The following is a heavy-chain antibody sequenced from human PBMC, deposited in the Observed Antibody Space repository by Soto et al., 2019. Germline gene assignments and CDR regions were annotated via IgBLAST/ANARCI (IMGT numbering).Heavy chain of an antibody. CDR3: ASSAVAGGGPGMDV. D-gene: IGHD6-19*01. Sequence: SETLSLTCTVSGGSISSSNWWSWVRQPPGKGLEWIGEIYHSGSTNYNPSLKSRVTISVDKSKDQFSLKLSSVTAADTAVYYCASSAVAGGGPGMDVWGQGTTVTVSS. CDR2: IYHSGST. J-gene: IGHJ6*02. CDR1: GGSISSSNW. V-gene: IGHV4-4*02.